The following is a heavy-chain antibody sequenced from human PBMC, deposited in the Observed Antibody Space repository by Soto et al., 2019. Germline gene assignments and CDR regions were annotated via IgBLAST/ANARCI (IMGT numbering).Heavy chain of an antibody. Sequence: PSETLSLTCTVSGASITRGGYFWNWIRQHPWKGLEWVGHVFYNGNTYYNPSLKSRISIFLDTSQNQFSLRLTSVTATDTAVYYCVSQRTSVLTQAYFDYWGPGALVTVSS. V-gene: IGHV4-31*03. D-gene: IGHD2-8*01. J-gene: IGHJ4*02. CDR1: GASITRGGYF. CDR3: VSQRTSVLTQAYFDY. CDR2: VFYNGNT.